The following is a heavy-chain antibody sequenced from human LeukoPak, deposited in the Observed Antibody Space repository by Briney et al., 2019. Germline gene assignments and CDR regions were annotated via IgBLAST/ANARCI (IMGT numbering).Heavy chain of an antibody. CDR1: GFTFNNYS. D-gene: IGHD3-10*01. CDR2: ISSSSNYI. Sequence: GGSLRLSCAGSGFTFNNYSMNWVRQAPGKGLEWVSSISSSSNYIYYADSLKGRFTISRDNAKNSLYLQMNSLRAEDAAVYYCARFFGVITLAFDSWGQGTLVTVSS. CDR3: ARFFGVITLAFDS. J-gene: IGHJ4*02. V-gene: IGHV3-21*01.